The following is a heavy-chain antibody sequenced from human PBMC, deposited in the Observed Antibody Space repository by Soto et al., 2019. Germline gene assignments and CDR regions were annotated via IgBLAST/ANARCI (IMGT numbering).Heavy chain of an antibody. D-gene: IGHD1-26*01. J-gene: IGHJ5*02. V-gene: IGHV3-21*01. CDR3: ARSGIVGATWGIDP. CDR1: GFTFSSYS. CDR2: ISSSSSYI. Sequence: GGSLRLSCAASGFTFSSYSMNWVRQAPGKGLEWVSSISSSSSYIYYADSVKGRFTISRDNAKNSLYLQMNSLRAEDTAVYYCARSGIVGATWGIDPWGQGTLVTVSS.